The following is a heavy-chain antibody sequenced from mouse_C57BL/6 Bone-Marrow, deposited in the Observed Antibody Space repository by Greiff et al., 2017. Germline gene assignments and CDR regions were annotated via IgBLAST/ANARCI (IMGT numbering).Heavy chain of an antibody. D-gene: IGHD2-2*01. CDR2: IDPETGGT. Sequence: QVQLQQSGAELVRPGASVTLSCKASGYTFTDYEMHWVKQTPVHGLEWIGAIDPETGGTASNQKFKGKALLNADKSTSTASMELRSLTSEDSAVYYCTRSNGYDVTWFAYWGHGTLGTVSA. V-gene: IGHV1-15*01. CDR3: TRSNGYDVTWFAY. CDR1: GYTFTDYE. J-gene: IGHJ3*01.